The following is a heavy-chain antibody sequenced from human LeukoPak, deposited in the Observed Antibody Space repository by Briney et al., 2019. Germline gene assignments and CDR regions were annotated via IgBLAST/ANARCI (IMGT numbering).Heavy chain of an antibody. J-gene: IGHJ5*02. D-gene: IGHD2-2*01. CDR2: IIPIFGTA. Sequence: ASVKVSCKASGGTFSSYAISWVRQTPGQGLEWMGRIIPIFGTANYAQKFQGRVTITTDESTSTAYMELSSLRSEDTAVYYCARAVGVVPAAISPLGYNWFDPWGQVTLVTVSS. V-gene: IGHV1-69*05. CDR1: GGTFSSYA. CDR3: ARAVGVVPAAISPLGYNWFDP.